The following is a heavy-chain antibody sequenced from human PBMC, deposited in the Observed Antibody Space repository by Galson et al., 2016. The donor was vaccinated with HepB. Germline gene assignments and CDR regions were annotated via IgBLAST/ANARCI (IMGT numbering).Heavy chain of an antibody. CDR2: IIPIFGTS. J-gene: IGHJ6*02. Sequence: SVKVSCKASGGNFSYYAISWVRQAPGQGLEWMGGIIPIFGTSHYAQKFQGRLTITADESRTTAYMELSSLRSEDTAFYYCARDHDAMDVWGQGTTVTVSS. CDR3: ARDHDAMDV. CDR1: GGNFSYYA. V-gene: IGHV1-69*13.